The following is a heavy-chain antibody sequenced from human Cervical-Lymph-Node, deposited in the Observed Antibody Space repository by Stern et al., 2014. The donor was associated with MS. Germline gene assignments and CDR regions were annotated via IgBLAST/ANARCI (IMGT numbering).Heavy chain of an antibody. Sequence: VQLLESGPGLVKPSETLSLTCTVSGGSISSYYWSWIRQPPGKGLEWIGYIYYSGSTNYNPSLKSRVTISVDTSKNQFSLKLSSVTAADTAVYYCASAPLYSSSSDFDYWGQGTLVTVSS. D-gene: IGHD6-6*01. CDR2: IYYSGST. CDR3: ASAPLYSSSSDFDY. V-gene: IGHV4-59*01. CDR1: GGSISSYY. J-gene: IGHJ4*02.